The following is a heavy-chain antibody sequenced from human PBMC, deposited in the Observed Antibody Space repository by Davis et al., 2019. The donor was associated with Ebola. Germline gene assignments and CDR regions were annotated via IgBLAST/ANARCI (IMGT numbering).Heavy chain of an antibody. V-gene: IGHV4-34*01. CDR1: GGSISSYY. CDR3: ARHAMDIVLMVYGGGWFDP. D-gene: IGHD2-8*01. CDR2: INHSGST. J-gene: IGHJ5*02. Sequence: SETLSLTCTVSGGSISSYYWSWIRQPPGKGLEWIGEINHSGSTNYNPSLKSRVTISVDTSKNQFSLKLSSVTAADTAVYYCARHAMDIVLMVYGGGWFDPWGQGTLVTVSS.